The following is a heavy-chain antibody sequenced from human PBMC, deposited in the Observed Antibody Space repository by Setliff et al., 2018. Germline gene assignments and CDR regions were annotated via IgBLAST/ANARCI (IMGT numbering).Heavy chain of an antibody. D-gene: IGHD3-22*01. Sequence: GGSLRLSCVTSGFAFTSYDMTWVRQAPGKGLEWVASINNGGVSADYTDSVKGRFTISRDNANQSLYLQMNSLRAEDAAVYYCARLALTGYDSSGYYYALEYYYYMDVWGKGTTVTVSS. V-gene: IGHV3-48*01. CDR2: INNGGVSA. CDR1: GFAFTSYD. J-gene: IGHJ6*03. CDR3: ARLALTGYDSSGYYYALEYYYYMDV.